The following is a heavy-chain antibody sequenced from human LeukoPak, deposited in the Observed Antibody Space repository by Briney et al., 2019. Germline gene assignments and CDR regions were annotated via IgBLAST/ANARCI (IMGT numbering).Heavy chain of an antibody. CDR1: GFTFSSYA. Sequence: GGSLRLSCAASGFTFSSYAMSWVRQAPGKGLEWVSAISGSGGSTYYADSVKGRFTISRDNSKNTLYLQMNSLRAEDTAVYYCVKDWVVRGVIIKDAFDIWGQGTMVTVSS. CDR2: ISGSGGST. CDR3: VKDWVVRGVIIKDAFDI. V-gene: IGHV3-23*01. J-gene: IGHJ3*02. D-gene: IGHD3-10*01.